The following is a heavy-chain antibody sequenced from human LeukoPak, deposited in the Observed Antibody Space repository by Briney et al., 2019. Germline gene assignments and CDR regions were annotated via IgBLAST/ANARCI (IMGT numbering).Heavy chain of an antibody. V-gene: IGHV1-46*01. CDR2: INPTGGST. CDR1: GYTFTSYY. Sequence: ASVKVSCKASGYTFTSYYMHWVRQAPGQGLEWMGIINPTGGSTTYAQKFQGKVTMTRDTSTSTVYMELSSLRSEDTAVYYCARGVGVAVPGATGDSWGQGTLVTVSS. J-gene: IGHJ5*01. D-gene: IGHD2-15*01. CDR3: ARGVGVAVPGATGDS.